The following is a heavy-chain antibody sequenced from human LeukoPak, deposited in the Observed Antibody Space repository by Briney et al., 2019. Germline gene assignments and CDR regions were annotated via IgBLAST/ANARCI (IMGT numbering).Heavy chain of an antibody. J-gene: IGHJ5*02. V-gene: IGHV1-46*01. CDR1: GYTFTSYY. CDR2: INPSGGST. D-gene: IGHD3-22*01. CDR3: ARDLEGYYDSSGADWFDP. Sequence: ASVKVSCKASGYTFTSYYIHWVRQAPGQGLERMGIINPSGGSTSYAQKFQGRVTMTRDTSTSTVYMELSSLRSEDTAVYYCARDLEGYYDSSGADWFDPWGQGTLVTVSS.